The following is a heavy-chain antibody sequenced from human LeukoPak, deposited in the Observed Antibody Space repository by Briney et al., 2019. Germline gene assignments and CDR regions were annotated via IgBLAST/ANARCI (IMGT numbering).Heavy chain of an antibody. D-gene: IGHD5-18*01. CDR2: ISYDGSNK. V-gene: IGHV3-30*18. CDR3: AKDRGYSYGYVSCYFDY. J-gene: IGHJ4*02. Sequence: GGSLRLSCAASGFTLSSYGMHWVRQAPGKGLEWVAVISYDGSNKYYADSVKGRFTISRDNSKNTLYLQMNSLRAEDTAVYYCAKDRGYSYGYVSCYFDYWGQGTLVTVSS. CDR1: GFTLSSYG.